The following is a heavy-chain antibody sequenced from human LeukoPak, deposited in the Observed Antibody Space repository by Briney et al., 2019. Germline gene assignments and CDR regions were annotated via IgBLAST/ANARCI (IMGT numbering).Heavy chain of an antibody. V-gene: IGHV3-7*01. Sequence: GGSLRLSCAASGFTFSDLWMNWVRQAPGTGLEWVASIKQDGSEKYYVDSVKGRFSISRDNAKNSLHLQMNSLRAEDTAVYYCARDPTVDGLVFDYWGQGILVTVSS. CDR1: GFTFSDLW. D-gene: IGHD6-19*01. J-gene: IGHJ4*02. CDR2: IKQDGSEK. CDR3: ARDPTVDGLVFDY.